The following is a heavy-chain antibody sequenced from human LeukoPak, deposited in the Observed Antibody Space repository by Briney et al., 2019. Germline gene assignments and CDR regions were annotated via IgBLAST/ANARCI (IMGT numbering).Heavy chain of an antibody. CDR2: LYSGGST. D-gene: IGHD3-22*01. CDR1: GFTFSSYA. Sequence: GGSLRLSCAASGFTFSSYAMTWVRQAPGKGLEWVSVLYSGGSTYYADSVKGRFTISRDNSKNTLYLQMNSLRAEDTAVYYCARGGVTMIVPILWGQGTPVTVSS. J-gene: IGHJ4*02. CDR3: ARGGVTMIVPIL. V-gene: IGHV3-53*01.